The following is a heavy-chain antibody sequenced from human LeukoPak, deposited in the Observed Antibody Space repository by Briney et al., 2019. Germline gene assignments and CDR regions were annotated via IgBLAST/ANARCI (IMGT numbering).Heavy chain of an antibody. Sequence: TGGSLRLSCAASGFTFTSYAMSWVRQAPGKGLEWVAVIWYDGSNKYYADSVKGRFTISRDNSKNTLYLQMNSLRAEDTAVYYCAKDFKGYYDSSGYVDAFDIWGQGTMVTVSS. J-gene: IGHJ3*02. V-gene: IGHV3-33*06. D-gene: IGHD3-22*01. CDR2: IWYDGSNK. CDR3: AKDFKGYYDSSGYVDAFDI. CDR1: GFTFTSYA.